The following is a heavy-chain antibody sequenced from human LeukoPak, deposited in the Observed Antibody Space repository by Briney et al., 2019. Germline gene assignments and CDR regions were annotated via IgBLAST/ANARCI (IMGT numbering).Heavy chain of an antibody. CDR1: GGSISSGGYY. Sequence: TLSLTCTVPGGSISSGGYYWSWIRQHPGKGLEWIGYIYYSGSTYYNPSLKSRVTISVDTSKNQFSLKLSSVTAADTAVYYCARILGSGRPYNWFDPWGQGTLVTVSS. D-gene: IGHD3-10*01. J-gene: IGHJ5*02. V-gene: IGHV4-31*03. CDR2: IYYSGST. CDR3: ARILGSGRPYNWFDP.